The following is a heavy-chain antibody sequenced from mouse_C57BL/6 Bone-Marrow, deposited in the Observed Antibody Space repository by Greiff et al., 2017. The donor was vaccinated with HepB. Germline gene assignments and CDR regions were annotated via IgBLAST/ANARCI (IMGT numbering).Heavy chain of an antibody. CDR1: GYTFTSYW. Sequence: QVQLQQSGAELVKPGASVKLSCKASGYTFTSYWMHWVKQRPGRGLEWIGRIDPNSGGTKYNEKFKSKATLTVDKPSSTAYMQLSSLTSEDSAVYYCARGQKLELRGWYFDVWGTGTTVTVSS. J-gene: IGHJ1*03. CDR2: IDPNSGGT. CDR3: ARGQKLELRGWYFDV. V-gene: IGHV1-72*01. D-gene: IGHD1-1*01.